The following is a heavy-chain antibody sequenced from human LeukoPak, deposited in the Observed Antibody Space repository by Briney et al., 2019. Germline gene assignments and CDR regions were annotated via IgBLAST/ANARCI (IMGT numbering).Heavy chain of an antibody. J-gene: IGHJ4*02. CDR2: IIPIFGTA. D-gene: IGHD6-13*01. Sequence: GSSVKVSCKASGGTFSSYAISWVRQAPGQGLEWMGGIIPIFGTANYAQKFQGRVTITADESTSTAYMELSSLRSEDTAVYYCARDSQFGIAAAGTGYWGQGTLVTVSS. CDR3: ARDSQFGIAAAGTGY. CDR1: GGTFSSYA. V-gene: IGHV1-69*01.